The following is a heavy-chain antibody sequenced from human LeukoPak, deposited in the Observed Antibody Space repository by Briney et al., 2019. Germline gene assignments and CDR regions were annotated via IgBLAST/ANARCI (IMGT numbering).Heavy chain of an antibody. CDR1: GFTFSSYA. V-gene: IGHV3-30*04. J-gene: IGHJ4*02. CDR3: ARWGDGRPKLDY. Sequence: PGGSLRLSCAASGFTFSSYAMHWVRQAPGKGLEWVAVISYDGSNKYYADSVKGRFTISRDNSKNTLYLQMNSLRAEDTAVYYCARWGDGRPKLDYWGQGTLVTVSS. CDR2: ISYDGSNK. D-gene: IGHD5-24*01.